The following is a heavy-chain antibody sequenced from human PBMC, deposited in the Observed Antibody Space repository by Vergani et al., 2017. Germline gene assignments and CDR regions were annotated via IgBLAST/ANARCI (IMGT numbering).Heavy chain of an antibody. J-gene: IGHJ4*02. V-gene: IGHV4-61*02. CDR2: IHNGGST. D-gene: IGHD2-8*02. Sequence: QVKLQESGPGLLKPSQTLSLTCTVSGESIRSGSHYWSWIRQPAGKGPEWIVHIHNGGSTDLNPSVKSRVSISVDTSKSQFSLKLNSVTVAYTAVYYCVGSRAYCTCGSGPAIWGQGTLVTVSS. CDR1: GESIRSGSHY. CDR3: VGSRAYCTCGSGPAI.